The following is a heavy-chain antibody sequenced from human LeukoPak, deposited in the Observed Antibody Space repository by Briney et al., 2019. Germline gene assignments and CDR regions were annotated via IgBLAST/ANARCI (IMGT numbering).Heavy chain of an antibody. CDR1: GFTFSSYW. CDR2: IKQDGSEK. J-gene: IGHJ1*01. Sequence: GGSLRLSCAASGFTFSSYWMSWVRQAPGKGLEWVANIKQDGSEKYYVDSVKGRFTISRDNSKNSLYLQMNSLRAEDTAVYYCARADSAGPPAVQHWGQGTLVTVSS. D-gene: IGHD6-19*01. V-gene: IGHV3-7*01. CDR3: ARADSAGPPAVQH.